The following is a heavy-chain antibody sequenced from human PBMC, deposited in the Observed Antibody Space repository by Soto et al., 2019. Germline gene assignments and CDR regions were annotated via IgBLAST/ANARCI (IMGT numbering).Heavy chain of an antibody. CDR1: GDTFINYA. J-gene: IGHJ6*02. Sequence: QVQLVQSAAEEKKPGSSVKISCKASGDTFINYAFSWMRPAPGQGLEGIGGIVPMSGGPNSAQKFHDRVTSTADRSTGTFIMKLSTLTPDDTAVYYCARVGIRLIPADLGGGYHFQGLDVWGQGTKVTVS. V-gene: IGHV1-69*01. CDR2: IVPMSGGP. D-gene: IGHD2-8*01. CDR3: ARVGIRLIPADLGGGYHFQGLDV.